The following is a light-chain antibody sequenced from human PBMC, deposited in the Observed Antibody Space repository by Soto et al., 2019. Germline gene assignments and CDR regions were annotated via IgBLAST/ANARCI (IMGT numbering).Light chain of an antibody. CDR3: LLSYSGTRGV. V-gene: IGLV7-46*01. J-gene: IGLJ1*01. Sequence: QAVVTQEPSLTVSPGGTVTITCGSTTGAVTSGHYPYWFQQKPGQAPRTLIYDTSNKHSWTPARFSGSLLGDKAALTLSGXQXEXEAEYYCLLSYSGTRGVFGTGTKVTV. CDR2: DTS. CDR1: TGAVTSGHY.